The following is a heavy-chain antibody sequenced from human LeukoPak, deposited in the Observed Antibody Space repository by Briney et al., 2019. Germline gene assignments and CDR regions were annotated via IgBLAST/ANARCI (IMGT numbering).Heavy chain of an antibody. CDR3: VADRGNWSGGDF. CDR2: ISWNSGSI. J-gene: IGHJ4*02. CDR1: GFTFDDYA. D-gene: IGHD3-10*01. V-gene: IGHV3-9*01. Sequence: GRSLRLSCAASGFTFDDYAMHWVRQAPGKGLEWVSGISWNSGSIGYADSVKGRFTISRDNAKNTVYLQMNSLRPEDSAVYYCVADRGNWSGGDFWGRGTLVIVSS.